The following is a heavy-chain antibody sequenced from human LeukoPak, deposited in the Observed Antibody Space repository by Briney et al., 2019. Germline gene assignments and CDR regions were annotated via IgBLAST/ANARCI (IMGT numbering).Heavy chain of an antibody. CDR1: GFAFSNYW. J-gene: IGHJ6*03. CDR2: INSDASVT. CDR3: ATALYGSGSYYKAYMDV. Sequence: PGGSLRLSCAASGFAFSNYWMHWVRQTPGKGLVWVSRINSDASVTTYADSVKGRFTISRDNAKNTLYLQMNSLRAEDTAVYYCATALYGSGSYYKAYMDVWGKGTTVTISS. V-gene: IGHV3-74*01. D-gene: IGHD3-10*01.